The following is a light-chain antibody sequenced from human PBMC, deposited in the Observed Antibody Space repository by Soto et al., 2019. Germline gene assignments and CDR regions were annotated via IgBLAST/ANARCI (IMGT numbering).Light chain of an antibody. J-gene: IGKJ1*01. CDR3: KQPNNWLRK. V-gene: IGKV3-15*01. Sequence: IEMTQTPSTLRVSQGESATLSCRASQSVSSNLAWYQQKPGQAPRLLIYGASTRATGIPARFSGSGSGTEFTLAFSSLKSADFAVYYCKQPNNWLRKFGQGTKVDIK. CDR2: GAS. CDR1: QSVSSN.